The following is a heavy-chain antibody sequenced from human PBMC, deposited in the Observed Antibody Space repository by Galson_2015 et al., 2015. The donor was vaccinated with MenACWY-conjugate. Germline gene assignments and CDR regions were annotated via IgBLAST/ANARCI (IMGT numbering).Heavy chain of an antibody. CDR1: GFTFSDYY. J-gene: IGHJ4*02. V-gene: IGHV3-11*03. CDR3: ASADVGSSCYTRY. CDR2: ISGGSTYT. Sequence: SLRLSCAASGFTFSDYYMSWVRQAPGKGLEWVSYISGGSTYTHYADSVKGRFTISRDNAKNSLYLQMNSLGAEDTALYYCASADVGSSCYTRYWGQGTLVTVSS. D-gene: IGHD6-13*01.